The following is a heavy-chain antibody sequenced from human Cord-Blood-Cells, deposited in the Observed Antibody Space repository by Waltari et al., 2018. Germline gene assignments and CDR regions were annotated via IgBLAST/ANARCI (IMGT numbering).Heavy chain of an antibody. CDR2: MNPNSGNT. CDR3: ATLPSVSSWYYYGMDV. CDR1: GYTFTSHD. D-gene: IGHD6-13*01. Sequence: QVQLVQSGAEVKKPGASVKVSCKASGYTFTSHDINWVRQATGQGLEGMGWMNPNSGNTGYAQKFQGRVTMTRNTSISTAYMELSSLRSEDTAVYYCATLPSVSSWYYYGMDVWGQGTTVTVSS. J-gene: IGHJ6*02. V-gene: IGHV1-8*01.